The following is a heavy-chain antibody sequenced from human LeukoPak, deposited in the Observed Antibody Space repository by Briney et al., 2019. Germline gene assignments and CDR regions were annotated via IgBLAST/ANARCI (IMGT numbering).Heavy chain of an antibody. D-gene: IGHD3-22*01. Sequence: GGSLRLSCAASGFTFSDHYMDWVRQAPGKGLEWVGRSRNKANSYTTEYAASVKGRFTISRDDSKNSLYLQLNSLKTEDTAVFYCASLTTADAFDIWGQGTMVTVSS. CDR3: ASLTTADAFDI. V-gene: IGHV3-72*01. CDR1: GFTFSDHY. J-gene: IGHJ3*02. CDR2: SRNKANSYTT.